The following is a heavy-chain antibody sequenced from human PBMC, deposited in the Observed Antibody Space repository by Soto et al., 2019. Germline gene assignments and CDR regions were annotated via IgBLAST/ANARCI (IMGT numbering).Heavy chain of an antibody. V-gene: IGHV4-38-2*01. D-gene: IGHD6-19*01. CDR2: IYHSGST. CDR1: GYSISSGYY. CDR3: ARRIAVAGTSWFDP. Sequence: SETLSLTCAVSGYSISSGYYWGWIRQPPGKGLEWIGSIYHSGSTYYNPSLKSRVTISVDTSKNQFSLKLSSVTAADTAVYYCARRIAVAGTSWFDPWGQGTLGTVSS. J-gene: IGHJ5*02.